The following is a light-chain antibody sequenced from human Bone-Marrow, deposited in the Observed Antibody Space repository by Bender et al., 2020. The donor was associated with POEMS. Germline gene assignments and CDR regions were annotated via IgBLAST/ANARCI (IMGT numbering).Light chain of an antibody. CDR2: DVS. Sequence: SALTQPASVSGSPGQSITISCTGTSSDVGSYNLVSWYQQHPGKAPKLMIFDVSNRPSGVSNRFSGYKFGNTASLTISGLQAEDEADYYCSSYTSRSSPYVFGTGTKVTVL. V-gene: IGLV2-14*02. CDR3: SSYTSRSSPYV. J-gene: IGLJ1*01. CDR1: SSDVGSYNL.